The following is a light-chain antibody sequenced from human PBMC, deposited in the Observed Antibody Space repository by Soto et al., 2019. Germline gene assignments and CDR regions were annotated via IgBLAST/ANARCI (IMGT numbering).Light chain of an antibody. V-gene: IGKV3-20*01. Sequence: EIVLTQSPGTLSLSPGERATLSCRASQSVSSSYLAWYQQKPGQAPRLLIYGASSRATGIPDRFSGSGSGTDFTLTISRLEPEDFAVYYCHQYGSSRRTFGQGTKVDIK. CDR1: QSVSSSY. CDR2: GAS. J-gene: IGKJ1*01. CDR3: HQYGSSRRT.